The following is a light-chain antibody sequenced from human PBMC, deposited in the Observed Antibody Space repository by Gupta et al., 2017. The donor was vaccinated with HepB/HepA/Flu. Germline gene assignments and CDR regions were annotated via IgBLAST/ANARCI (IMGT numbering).Light chain of an antibody. V-gene: IGKV3-11*01. Sequence: ELVLTPSPATLSLTPGDRATLSCRASQSVSSYLAWYQQKPGKAPRLLIYAASNRPTGIPSRFSGSGSGTDFTLTISSLEPEDFAVYYCQQRCNWPITFGQGTRLEIK. CDR1: QSVSSY. J-gene: IGKJ5*01. CDR2: AAS. CDR3: QQRCNWPIT.